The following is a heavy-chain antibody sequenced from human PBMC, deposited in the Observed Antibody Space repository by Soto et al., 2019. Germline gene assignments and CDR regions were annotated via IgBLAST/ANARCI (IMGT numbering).Heavy chain of an antibody. CDR3: ARGGGSDSFDY. D-gene: IGHD1-26*01. Sequence: SETLSLTCTVSGASITYGGYSWSWIRQTPGKGLEWIGYINHLETTFYNPSFESRLTLPIDRAKNQFSLKLHSMSAADRAVYFCARGGGSDSFDYWGQGILVTVSS. CDR2: INHLETT. J-gene: IGHJ4*02. V-gene: IGHV4-30-2*01. CDR1: GASITYGGYS.